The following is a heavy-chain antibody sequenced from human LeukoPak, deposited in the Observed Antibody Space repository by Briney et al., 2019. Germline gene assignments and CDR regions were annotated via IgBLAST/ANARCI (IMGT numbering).Heavy chain of an antibody. CDR1: GFTFNNYA. V-gene: IGHV3-23*01. J-gene: IGHJ5*02. CDR2: IGGSGTTT. Sequence: GGSLRLSCAASGFTFNNYAMTWVRQSPAKGLEWVSTIGGSGTTTYYADSVRGRFTISRDNSKTTLYLQLNNLRAEDTALYYCANDLRNYYDSSVLSWGQGTLVTVSS. D-gene: IGHD3-22*01. CDR3: ANDLRNYYDSSVLS.